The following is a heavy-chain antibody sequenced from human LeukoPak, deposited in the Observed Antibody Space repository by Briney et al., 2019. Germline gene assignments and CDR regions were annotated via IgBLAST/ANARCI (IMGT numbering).Heavy chain of an antibody. CDR1: GCIFTSYW. Sequence: GASLQISCKASGCIFTSYWIGWVRQMPGKGLEWMGIIYPGDSDTRYSPSFQGQVTISADKSISTAYLQWSSLKASDTAMYYCATSYDFWSGYGMDVWGQGTTVTVSS. J-gene: IGHJ6*02. CDR2: IYPGDSDT. CDR3: ATSYDFWSGYGMDV. D-gene: IGHD3-3*01. V-gene: IGHV5-51*01.